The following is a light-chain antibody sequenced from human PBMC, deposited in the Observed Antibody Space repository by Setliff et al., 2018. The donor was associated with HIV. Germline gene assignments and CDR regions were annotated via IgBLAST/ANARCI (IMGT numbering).Light chain of an antibody. Sequence: SALTQPASVSGSPGQSITISCTGTSSDVGGYNYVSWYQQHPGKAPKLMISEVNNRPSGVSNRFSGSKSGNTASLTISGLQAEDEADYYCSSYTSNSPYVFGTGTKVTVL. J-gene: IGLJ1*01. CDR3: SSYTSNSPYV. CDR2: EVN. CDR1: SSDVGGYNY. V-gene: IGLV2-14*01.